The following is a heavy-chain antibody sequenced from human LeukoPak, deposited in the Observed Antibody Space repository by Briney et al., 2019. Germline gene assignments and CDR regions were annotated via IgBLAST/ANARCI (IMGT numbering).Heavy chain of an antibody. D-gene: IGHD2-2*01. CDR2: IYHSGST. V-gene: IGHV4-38-2*02. Sequence: SETLSLTCTVSGYSINNGYYWGWIRQPPGKGLEWIGSIYHSGSTYYKPSLKSRVTISVDTSKNQFSLKLSSVTAADTAVYYCARDSSLRYYFDYWGQGTLVTVSS. J-gene: IGHJ4*02. CDR1: GYSINNGYY. CDR3: ARDSSLRYYFDY.